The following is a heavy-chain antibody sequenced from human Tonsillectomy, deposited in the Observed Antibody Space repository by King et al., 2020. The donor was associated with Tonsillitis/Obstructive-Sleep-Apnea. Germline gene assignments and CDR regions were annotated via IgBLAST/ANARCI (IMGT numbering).Heavy chain of an antibody. J-gene: IGHJ4*02. Sequence: VQLVESGAEVKKPGASVKVSCKASGYTFTSYYMHWVRQAPGQGLEWMGIINPSGGSTSYAQKFQGRVTMTRDTSTSTVYMELSSLRSEDTAVYYCARARKITIFGVVIGPPFDYWGQGTLVTVSS. D-gene: IGHD3-3*01. CDR1: GYTFTSYY. CDR3: ARARKITIFGVVIGPPFDY. V-gene: IGHV1-46*01. CDR2: INPSGGST.